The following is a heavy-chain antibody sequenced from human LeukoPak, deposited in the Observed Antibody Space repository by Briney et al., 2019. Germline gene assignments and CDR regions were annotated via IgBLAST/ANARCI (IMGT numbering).Heavy chain of an antibody. V-gene: IGHV3-48*04. Sequence: GALRLSCAASGFTFSSYSMNWVRQAPGKGLEWVSYISSSSSTIYYADSVKGRFTISRDNAKNSLYLQMNSLRAEDTAVYYCARGSGVPNWFDPWGQGTLVTVSS. CDR3: ARGSGVPNWFDP. CDR1: GFTFSSYS. J-gene: IGHJ5*02. CDR2: ISSSSSTI. D-gene: IGHD2-15*01.